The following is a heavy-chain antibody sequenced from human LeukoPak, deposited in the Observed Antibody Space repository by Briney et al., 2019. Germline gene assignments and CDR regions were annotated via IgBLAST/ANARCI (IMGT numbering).Heavy chain of an antibody. Sequence: PGGSLRLSCTVSGFTVSSNSMSWVRQAPGKGLEWVSFIYSDNTHYSDSVKGRFTISRDNSKNTLYLQMNSLRAEDTAVYYCARGYGYYFDYWGQGTLVTVSS. CDR3: ARGYGYYFDY. J-gene: IGHJ4*02. V-gene: IGHV3-53*01. D-gene: IGHD5-18*01. CDR2: IYSDNT. CDR1: GFTVSSNS.